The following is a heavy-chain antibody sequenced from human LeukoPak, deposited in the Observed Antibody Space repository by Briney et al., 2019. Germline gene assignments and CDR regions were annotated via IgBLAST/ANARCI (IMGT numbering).Heavy chain of an antibody. Sequence: SGTLSLTCSVSGGSISSSNWWSWVRQPPGKGLEWIGEIYQRGSTNYNPTLKSRVTMSVDKSRNQFSLSLTSVTAADTAVYYCARGEQYGSGTVQFDYWGQGTLVTVSS. CDR3: ARGEQYGSGTVQFDY. CDR1: GGSISSSNW. CDR2: IYQRGST. J-gene: IGHJ4*02. V-gene: IGHV4-4*02. D-gene: IGHD3-10*01.